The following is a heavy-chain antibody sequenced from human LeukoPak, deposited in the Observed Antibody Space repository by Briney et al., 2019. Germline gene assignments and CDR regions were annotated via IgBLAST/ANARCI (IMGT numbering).Heavy chain of an antibody. CDR2: INHSGST. CDR3: ARRLYYYGSGSYYARQTRFDP. J-gene: IGHJ5*02. V-gene: IGHV4-34*01. Sequence: SETLSLTCAVYGGSFSGYYWSWIRQPPGKGLEWIGEINHSGSTNYNPSLKSRVTISVDTSKNQFSLKLSSVTAADTAVYYCARRLYYYGSGSYYARQTRFDPWGQGTLVTVSS. D-gene: IGHD3-10*01. CDR1: GGSFSGYY.